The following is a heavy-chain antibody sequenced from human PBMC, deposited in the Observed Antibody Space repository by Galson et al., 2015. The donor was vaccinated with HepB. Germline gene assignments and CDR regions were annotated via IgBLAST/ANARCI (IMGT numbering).Heavy chain of an antibody. D-gene: IGHD6-13*01. Sequence: LRLRCAGSGFTFSGPAMHWVRQASGRGLGWVRLIGSKAYSHSTAYAASVKGRFTISRDDSKNTAYMQMNSLKTEDTAVYYCTRLGDLSGYSSLWGQGTLVTVSS. J-gene: IGHJ4*02. CDR1: GFTFSGPA. CDR2: IGSKAYSHST. V-gene: IGHV3-73*01. CDR3: TRLGDLSGYSSL.